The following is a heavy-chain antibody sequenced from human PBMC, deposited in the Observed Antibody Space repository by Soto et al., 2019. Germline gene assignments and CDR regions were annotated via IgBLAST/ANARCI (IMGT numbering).Heavy chain of an antibody. CDR1: GGTFSSYT. Sequence: QVQLVQSGAEVKKPGSSVKVSCKASGGTFSSYTISWVRQAPGQGLEWMGRIIPILGIANYAQKFQGRVTITADKSTSTAYMELSRLRSEDTAVYYCARARGIVGANRDYYGMDVWGQGTTVTVSS. J-gene: IGHJ6*02. V-gene: IGHV1-69*02. CDR3: ARARGIVGANRDYYGMDV. D-gene: IGHD1-26*01. CDR2: IIPILGIA.